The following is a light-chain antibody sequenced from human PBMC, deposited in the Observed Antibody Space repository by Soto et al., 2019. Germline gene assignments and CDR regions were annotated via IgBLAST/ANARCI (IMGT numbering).Light chain of an antibody. CDR2: DVS. CDR3: SSYTSGSAFVL. J-gene: IGLJ2*01. CDR1: SNDVGGYNY. V-gene: IGLV2-14*03. Sequence: QSVLTQPASVSGSPGQSITISCTGTSNDVGGYNYVSWYQKHPGKAPKLVIYDVSHRPSGVSNRFSGSKSANTASLTVSGLQAEDEADYYCSSYTSGSAFVLFVGGTKVTVL.